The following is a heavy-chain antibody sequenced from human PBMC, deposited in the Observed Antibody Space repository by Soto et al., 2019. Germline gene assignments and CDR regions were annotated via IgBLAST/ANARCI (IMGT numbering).Heavy chain of an antibody. CDR1: GYTFTSYA. J-gene: IGHJ4*02. CDR3: ARGGDGALRVD. D-gene: IGHD3-16*01. Sequence: QVQLVQSGAEVKKPGASVKVSCKASGYTFTSYAIHWVRQAPGQRLEWMAWINAGNGNTRYSRKFQDRVTLTRDTSASTAYMDLSSLTSEDTALDYCARGGDGALRVDWGQGTLVTVSS. V-gene: IGHV1-3*01. CDR2: INAGNGNT.